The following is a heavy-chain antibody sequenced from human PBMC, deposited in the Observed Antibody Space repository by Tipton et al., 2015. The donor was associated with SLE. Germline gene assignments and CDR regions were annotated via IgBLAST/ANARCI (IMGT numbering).Heavy chain of an antibody. V-gene: IGHV4-34*01. CDR2: IDHTGST. CDR1: AGSFTGYY. Sequence: TLSLTCKVFAGSFTGYYWSWVRQSPTKGLEWIGEIDHTGSTNYNPALKSRVTISVDTSKNQFSLRQTSVTAADTAVYYCAKSGFGRGSYFHHWGQGTLVSVSS. CDR3: AKSGFGRGSYFHH. J-gene: IGHJ1*01. D-gene: IGHD5-12*01.